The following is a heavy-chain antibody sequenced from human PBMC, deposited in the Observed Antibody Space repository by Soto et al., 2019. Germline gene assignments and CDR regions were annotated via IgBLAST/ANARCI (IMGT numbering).Heavy chain of an antibody. CDR1: GFTFSSYW. CDR2: IDEYGSTI. D-gene: IGHD3-10*01. V-gene: IGHV3-74*01. J-gene: IGHJ4*02. Sequence: EVQLVESGGGLVQPGGSLRLSCAASGFTFSSYWMHWVRQVPGKGLLWVSRIDEYGSTINYADSVKGRFTISRDNARNTLYLEMNSLRAEDTALYYCTSDIGGKGAYWGPGTLVTVSS. CDR3: TSDIGGKGAY.